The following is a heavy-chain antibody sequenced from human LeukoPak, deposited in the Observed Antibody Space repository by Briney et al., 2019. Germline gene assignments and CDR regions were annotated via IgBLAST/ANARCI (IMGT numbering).Heavy chain of an antibody. CDR1: GGSISSSSYY. CDR2: IYTSGST. Sequence: SETLPLTCTVSGGSISSSSYYWGWIRQPAGKGLEWIGRIYTSGSTNYNPSLKSRVTMSVDTSKNQFSLKLSSVTAADTAVYYCARDGDYGDYPEGDYYYYGMDVWGQGTTVTVSS. J-gene: IGHJ6*02. CDR3: ARDGDYGDYPEGDYYYYGMDV. V-gene: IGHV4-61*02. D-gene: IGHD4-17*01.